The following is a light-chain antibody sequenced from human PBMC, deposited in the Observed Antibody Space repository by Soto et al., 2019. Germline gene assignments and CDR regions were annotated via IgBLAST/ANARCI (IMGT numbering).Light chain of an antibody. CDR1: KLGEKY. CDR2: QHN. CDR3: QAWNSSEVI. Sequence: SYELTQVPSVSVSPGQTASITCSGHKLGEKYASWYQQKPGQSPVLVIYQHNKRPSGIPERFSGSNSGNTATLTISGTQAMDEDDYYCQAWNSSEVIFGGGTKLTVL. J-gene: IGLJ2*01. V-gene: IGLV3-1*01.